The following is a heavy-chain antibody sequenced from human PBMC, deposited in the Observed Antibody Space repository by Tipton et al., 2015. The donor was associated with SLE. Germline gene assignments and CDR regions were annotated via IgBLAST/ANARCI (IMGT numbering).Heavy chain of an antibody. CDR2: IGIAGDT. CDR3: VRGQSATGEFDS. J-gene: IGHJ4*02. CDR1: GFTLSTYD. Sequence: SLRLSCAASGFTLSTYDMHWVRQGTGKGLEWVSVIGIAGDTYYPDSVKGRFTISRENGKNSSHLQMNRLRAGDTAVYYCVRGQSATGEFDSWGQGTQVTVSS. D-gene: IGHD3-16*01. V-gene: IGHV3-13*01.